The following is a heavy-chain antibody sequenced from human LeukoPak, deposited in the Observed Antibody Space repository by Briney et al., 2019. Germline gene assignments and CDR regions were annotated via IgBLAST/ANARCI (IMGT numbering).Heavy chain of an antibody. CDR1: GGSISSYY. CDR2: IYYSGST. CDR3: ARHSGSLDAFDI. V-gene: IGHV4-59*08. J-gene: IGHJ3*02. D-gene: IGHD1-26*01. Sequence: SETLSLTCTVSGGSISSYYWSWIRQPPGKGLEWIGYIYYSGSTNYNPSLKSRVTISVDTSENQFSLKLSSVTAADTAVYYCARHSGSLDAFDIWGQGTMVTVSS.